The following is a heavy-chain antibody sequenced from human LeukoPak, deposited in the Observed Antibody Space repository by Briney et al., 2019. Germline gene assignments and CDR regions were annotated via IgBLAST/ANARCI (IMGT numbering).Heavy chain of an antibody. J-gene: IGHJ4*02. CDR2: ISGSGGST. CDR1: GFTFSSYA. D-gene: IGHD3-22*01. V-gene: IGHV3-23*01. Sequence: GGSLRLSCAASGFTFSSYAMSWVRQAPGKGLEWVSAISGSGGSTYYADSVRGRFTISRDNSKNTLYLQMNSLRADDTAVYYCAKAGSGHYYDYWGQGTLVTVSS. CDR3: AKAGSGHYYDY.